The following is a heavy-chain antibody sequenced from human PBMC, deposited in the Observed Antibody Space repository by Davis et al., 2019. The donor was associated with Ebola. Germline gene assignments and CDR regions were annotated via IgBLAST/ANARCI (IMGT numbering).Heavy chain of an antibody. Sequence: MPSETLSLTCTVSGYSISRGFSWGWIRQPPGKGLEWIGSIYHSGSTNYGPSLKRRVTISADTSKNQFSLRLSSVTAADTAVYYCARDYVYWGQGTLVAVSS. CDR3: ARDYVY. CDR1: GYSISRGFS. CDR2: IYHSGST. V-gene: IGHV4-38-2*02. J-gene: IGHJ4*02. D-gene: IGHD1-14*01.